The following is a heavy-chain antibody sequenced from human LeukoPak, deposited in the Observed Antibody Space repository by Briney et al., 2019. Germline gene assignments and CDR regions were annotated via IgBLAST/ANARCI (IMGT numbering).Heavy chain of an antibody. V-gene: IGHV3-21*01. CDR3: ARGRSSGDY. CDR2: ISSSSSHI. J-gene: IGHJ4*02. D-gene: IGHD3-22*01. Sequence: RTGGSLRLSCAASGFTFSSYSMNWVRQAPGRGLEWVSSISSSSSHIYYADSVKGRFTISRDNAKNSLYLQMNSLRAEDTAVYYCARGRSSGDYWGQGTLVTVSS. CDR1: GFTFSSYS.